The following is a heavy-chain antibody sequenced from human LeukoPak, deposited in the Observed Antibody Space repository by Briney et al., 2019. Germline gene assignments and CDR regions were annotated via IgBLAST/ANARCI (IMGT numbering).Heavy chain of an antibody. J-gene: IGHJ4*02. V-gene: IGHV3-21*01. CDR1: GFTFSSYS. CDR3: ARELDTSIAAREIDY. CDR2: ISSGSSYI. D-gene: IGHD6-6*01. Sequence: PGGSLRLSCAASGFTFSSYSMNWVRQAPGKGLEWVSSISSGSSYIYYADSVKGRFTISRDNAKNSLYLQMNSLRAEDTAVYYCARELDTSIAAREIDYWGQGTLVTVSS.